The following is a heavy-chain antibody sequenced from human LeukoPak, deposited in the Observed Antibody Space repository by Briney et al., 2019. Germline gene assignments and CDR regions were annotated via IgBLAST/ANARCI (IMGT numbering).Heavy chain of an antibody. CDR3: AKDAQPRSRWFDP. CDR2: ISSSATTI. V-gene: IGHV3-48*04. Sequence: GGSLRLSCAASGFIFSSYSMNWVRQAPGKGLQWVSYISSSATTIYYADSVKGRFTISRDNAKNSLYLQMNTLRAEDTAMYYCAKDAQPRSRWFDPWGQGTLVPVSS. CDR1: GFIFSSYS. J-gene: IGHJ5*02. D-gene: IGHD3-16*01.